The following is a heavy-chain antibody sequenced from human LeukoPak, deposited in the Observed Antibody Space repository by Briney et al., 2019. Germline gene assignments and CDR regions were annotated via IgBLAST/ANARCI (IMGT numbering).Heavy chain of an antibody. CDR2: ISSVGSNK. Sequence: GRSLRLSCAASGFTFSNYGMYWVRQAPGKGLEWVAVISSVGSNKYYEDSVKGRFTISRDNSKNTLNMQMNSLRVEDTAVYFCAKGKWGDYYPHDAFDIWGQGTMVTVSS. CDR3: AKGKWGDYYPHDAFDI. J-gene: IGHJ3*02. CDR1: GFTFSNYG. D-gene: IGHD3-10*01. V-gene: IGHV3-30*18.